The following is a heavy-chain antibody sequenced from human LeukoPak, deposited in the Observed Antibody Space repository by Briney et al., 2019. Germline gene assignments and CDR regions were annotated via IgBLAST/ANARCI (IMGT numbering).Heavy chain of an antibody. V-gene: IGHV3-23*01. CDR3: AKKHFPTSGWIDS. D-gene: IGHD6-19*01. CDR2: ISASLGTP. CDR1: GFTFSSFA. J-gene: IGHJ4*02. Sequence: GGSLRLSCTASGFTFSSFAMAWVRHAPGKGLQCVSTISASLGTPYYSDSVKGRFTISRDNSKNTVSLEMNSLRAEDTAVYYCAKKHFPTSGWIDSWGQGTLVTVSS.